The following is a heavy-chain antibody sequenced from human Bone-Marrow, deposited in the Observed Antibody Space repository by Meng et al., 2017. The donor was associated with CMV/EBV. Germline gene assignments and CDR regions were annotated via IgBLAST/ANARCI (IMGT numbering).Heavy chain of an antibody. CDR3: ARDLVVVPAAIPLDY. Sequence: ASVKVSCKGSGYTFSNYGFSWVRQAPGQGPEWMGWISAYNGNTNYAQKLQGRVTMTTDTSTSTAYMELRSLRSDDTAVYYCARDLVVVPAAIPLDYWGQGTLVTVSS. J-gene: IGHJ4*02. CDR1: GYTFSNYG. D-gene: IGHD2-2*01. CDR2: ISAYNGNT. V-gene: IGHV1-18*01.